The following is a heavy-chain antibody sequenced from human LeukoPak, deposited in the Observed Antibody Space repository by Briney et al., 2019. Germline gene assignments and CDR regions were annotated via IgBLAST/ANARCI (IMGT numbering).Heavy chain of an antibody. Sequence: PGGSLRLSCAASGFTFSSYWMYWVRQAPGKGLVWVSRINSVGSTTSYADSVKGRFTIPRDNAKNTLYLQMNSLRAEDTAVYYCARVGTTSNFYYYYGMDVWGQGTTVTVSS. D-gene: IGHD2/OR15-2a*01. V-gene: IGHV3-74*01. CDR3: ARVGTTSNFYYYYGMDV. CDR2: INSVGSTT. CDR1: GFTFSSYW. J-gene: IGHJ6*02.